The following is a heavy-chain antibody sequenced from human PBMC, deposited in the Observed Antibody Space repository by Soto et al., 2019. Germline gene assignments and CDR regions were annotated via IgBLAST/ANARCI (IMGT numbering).Heavy chain of an antibody. CDR1: GGTFSSYA. V-gene: IGHV1-69*13. D-gene: IGHD5-18*01. Sequence: ASVKVSCKASGGTFSSYAISWVRQAPGQGLEWMGGIIPIFGTANYAQKFKGRVTITADESTSTAYMELSSLRSEDTAVYYCASPVDTAMAYYYYYGMDVWGQGTTVTVSS. CDR2: IIPIFGTA. J-gene: IGHJ6*02. CDR3: ASPVDTAMAYYYYYGMDV.